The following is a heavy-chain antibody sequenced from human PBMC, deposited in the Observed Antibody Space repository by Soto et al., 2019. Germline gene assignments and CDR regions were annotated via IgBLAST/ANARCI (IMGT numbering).Heavy chain of an antibody. J-gene: IGHJ6*02. D-gene: IGHD2-8*01. CDR2: ISGYNGDT. CDR1: GYTFSRYG. CDR3: AKNGHPPYYYYGLDV. Sequence: QGQLVQSGGEVKKPGASVKVSCKASGYTFSRYGISWVRQAPGQGLEWMGWISGYNGDTNYAQKFQGRVTMTIDTSTTTAYMELRGLTSDDKAIYYCAKNGHPPYYYYGLDVWGQGTTVTVSS. V-gene: IGHV1-18*01.